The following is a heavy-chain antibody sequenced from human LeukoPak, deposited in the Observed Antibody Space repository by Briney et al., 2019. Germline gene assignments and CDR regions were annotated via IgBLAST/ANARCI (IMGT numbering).Heavy chain of an antibody. CDR2: IIPIFGTA. D-gene: IGHD6-19*01. CDR1: GGTFSSYA. Sequence: SVKVSCKASGGTFSSYAISWVRQAPGQGLEWMGGIIPIFGTANYAQKFQGRVTITADKSTSTAYMELSSLRPEDTAVFYCARDIYRHWLIQGGFFQNWGQGTLVTVSS. V-gene: IGHV1-69*06. CDR3: ARDIYRHWLIQGGFFQN. J-gene: IGHJ1*01.